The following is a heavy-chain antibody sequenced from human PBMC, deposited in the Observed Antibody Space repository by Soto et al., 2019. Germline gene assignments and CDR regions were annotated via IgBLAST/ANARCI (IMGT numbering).Heavy chain of an antibody. J-gene: IGHJ4*02. Sequence: CQGSGYSFTTYWIGWVRQMPGKGLEWMGIISPSNSDTRYSPSFQGQVTMSVDKSIGTAYLQWGSLKASDTAMYYCARVFDSSAYYANYWGQGTPVTVSS. V-gene: IGHV5-51*01. D-gene: IGHD3-22*01. CDR2: ISPSNSDT. CDR3: ARVFDSSAYYANY. CDR1: GYSFTTYW.